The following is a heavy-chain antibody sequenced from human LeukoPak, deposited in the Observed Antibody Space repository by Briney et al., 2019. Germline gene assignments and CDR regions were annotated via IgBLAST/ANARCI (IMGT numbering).Heavy chain of an antibody. CDR1: GGTFSNNA. CDR3: AGDRTGQYFDF. V-gene: IGHV1-69*04. Sequence: SVKVSCKASGGTFSNNAINWVRQAPGQGLEWMGRIIPILDLTNYAEKFQDRVTITADKSTNTAYMELSSLRSEDTAVYYCAGDRTGQYFDFWGQGTLLTVS. J-gene: IGHJ4*02. D-gene: IGHD3/OR15-3a*01. CDR2: IIPILDLT.